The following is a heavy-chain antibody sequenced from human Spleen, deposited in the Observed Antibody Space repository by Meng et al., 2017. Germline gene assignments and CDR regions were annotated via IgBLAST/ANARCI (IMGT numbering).Heavy chain of an antibody. Sequence: SETLSLTCTVSGGSISSYYWSWIRQPPGKGLEWIGYIYYSGSTNYNPSLKSRVTISLDTSKKQFSLRLNSLTAADTAVYYCARAPITMIVVATWYFDLWGRGTLVTGSS. V-gene: IGHV4-59*01. J-gene: IGHJ2*01. CDR3: ARAPITMIVVATWYFDL. D-gene: IGHD3-22*01. CDR2: IYYSGST. CDR1: GGSISSYY.